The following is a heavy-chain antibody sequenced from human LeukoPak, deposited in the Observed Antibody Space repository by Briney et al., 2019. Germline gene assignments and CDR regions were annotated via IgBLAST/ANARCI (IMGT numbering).Heavy chain of an antibody. CDR3: ARTSITMIVVGDY. Sequence: GGSLRLSCAASGFTFSGYEMNWVRQAPGKGLEWVSYISSSGSTIYYADSVKGRLTISRDNAKNSLYLQMNSLRAEDTAVYYCARTSITMIVVGDYWGQGTLVTVSS. CDR1: GFTFSGYE. J-gene: IGHJ4*02. D-gene: IGHD3-22*01. V-gene: IGHV3-48*03. CDR2: ISSSGSTI.